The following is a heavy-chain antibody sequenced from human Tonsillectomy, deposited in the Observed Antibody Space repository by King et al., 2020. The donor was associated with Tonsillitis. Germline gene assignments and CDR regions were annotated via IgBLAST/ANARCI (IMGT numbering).Heavy chain of an antibody. CDR3: ATAGYYGSGSYGSWFDP. Sequence: VQLVESGAEVKKPGATVKISCTVSGYTFTDYYMHWVQQAPGNGLEWMGLVDPEDGETIYAEKFQGRVTITADTSTDTAYMELSNLRSEDTAVYYCATAGYYGSGSYGSWFDPWGQGTLVTVSS. D-gene: IGHD3-10*01. CDR2: VDPEDGET. J-gene: IGHJ5*02. V-gene: IGHV1-69-2*01. CDR1: GYTFTDYY.